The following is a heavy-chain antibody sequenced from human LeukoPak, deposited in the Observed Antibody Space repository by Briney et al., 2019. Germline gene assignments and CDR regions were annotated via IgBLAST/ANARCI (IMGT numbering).Heavy chain of an antibody. Sequence: GGSLRLSCAASGFTFSSYGMHWVRQAPGKGLEWVAVISYDGSNKYYADSVKGRFTISRDNSKNTLYLQMNSLRAEDTAVYYCARDEHPLGGGNWFDPWGQGTLVTVSS. J-gene: IGHJ5*02. CDR2: ISYDGSNK. V-gene: IGHV3-30*19. CDR1: GFTFSSYG. CDR3: ARDEHPLGGGNWFDP. D-gene: IGHD1/OR15-1a*01.